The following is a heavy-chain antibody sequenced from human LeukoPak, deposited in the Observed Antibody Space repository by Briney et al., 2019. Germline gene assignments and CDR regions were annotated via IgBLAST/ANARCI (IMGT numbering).Heavy chain of an antibody. Sequence: GGSLRLSCAASGFTFTSYEMNWVRQAPGKGLEWVSYISSSVSTIYYADSVKGRFTISRDNAKNSLYLQMNSLRAEDTAVYYCARGTTIYYGMDVWGQGTTVTVSS. CDR1: GFTFTSYE. J-gene: IGHJ6*02. V-gene: IGHV3-48*03. CDR3: ARGTTIYYGMDV. D-gene: IGHD5-12*01. CDR2: ISSSVSTI.